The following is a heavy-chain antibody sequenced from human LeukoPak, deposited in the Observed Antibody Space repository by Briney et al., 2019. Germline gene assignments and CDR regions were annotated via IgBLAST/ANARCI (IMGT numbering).Heavy chain of an antibody. D-gene: IGHD1-26*01. CDR1: GGSISSSSYY. J-gene: IGHJ5*02. CDR3: ARRRQFRPWYSGSYQA. Sequence: SETLSLTCTVSGGSISSSSYYWGWIRQPPGKGLEWIGSIYYSGSTNYNPSLKSRVTISVDTSKNQFSLKLSSVTAADTAVYYCARRRQFRPWYSGSYQAWGQGTLVTVSS. CDR2: IYYSGST. V-gene: IGHV4-39*07.